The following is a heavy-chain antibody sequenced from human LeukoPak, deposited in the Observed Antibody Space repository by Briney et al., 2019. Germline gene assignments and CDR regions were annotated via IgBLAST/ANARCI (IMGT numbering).Heavy chain of an antibody. CDR2: ISGRGDST. J-gene: IGHJ4*02. Sequence: GGSLRLSCAASGFTFSSYAMSWVRQAPGKGLEWVSTISGRGDSTYYADSVKGRFTISRDNSKNTLYLQMNSLRAEDTAVYYCAKGRTNTRNWGQGTLVTVSS. CDR1: GFTFSSYA. CDR3: AKGRTNTRN. V-gene: IGHV3-23*01. D-gene: IGHD1-1*01.